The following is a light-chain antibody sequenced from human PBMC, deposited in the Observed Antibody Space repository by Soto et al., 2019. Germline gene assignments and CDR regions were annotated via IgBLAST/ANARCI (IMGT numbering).Light chain of an antibody. CDR3: HQSGISPLT. CDR1: QSLHSNF. CDR2: GAS. Sequence: EIVLTQFPGTLSLSPGERATLSCRASQSLHSNFLVWYQQKPGQAPRLLISGASRRATGIPDRFSGSGSGTDCTLTISRLDPEDFAVYYCHQSGISPLTFGPGTRVDV. V-gene: IGKV3-20*01. J-gene: IGKJ3*01.